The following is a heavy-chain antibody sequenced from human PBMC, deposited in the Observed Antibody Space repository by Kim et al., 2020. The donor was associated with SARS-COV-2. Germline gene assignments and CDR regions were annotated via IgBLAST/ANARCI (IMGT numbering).Heavy chain of an antibody. CDR1: GGTFSSYA. CDR2: IIPILGIA. J-gene: IGHJ6*03. Sequence: SVKVSCKASGGTFSSYAISWVRQAPGQGLEWMGRIIPILGIANYAQKFQGRVTITADKSTSTAYMELSSLRSEDTTVYYCARTGIAARYNYYMGVWGKGTTVTVSS. D-gene: IGHD6-6*01. CDR3: ARTGIAARYNYYMGV. V-gene: IGHV1-69*04.